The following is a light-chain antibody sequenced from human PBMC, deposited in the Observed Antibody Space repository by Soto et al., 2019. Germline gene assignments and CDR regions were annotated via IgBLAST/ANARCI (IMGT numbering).Light chain of an antibody. CDR2: KAT. CDR1: QNVDTF. Sequence: GDRVTITCRARQNVDTFLAWYQQKPGKAPTFLIYKATNLESGVPSRFSGSGSGTEFTLTISSLQPDDFATYYCQQYTTYPLTFGQGTQLAIK. V-gene: IGKV1-5*03. CDR3: QQYTTYPLT. J-gene: IGKJ2*01.